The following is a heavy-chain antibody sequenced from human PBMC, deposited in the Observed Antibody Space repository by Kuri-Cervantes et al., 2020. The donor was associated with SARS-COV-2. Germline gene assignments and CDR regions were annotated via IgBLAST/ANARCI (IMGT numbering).Heavy chain of an antibody. J-gene: IGHJ4*02. CDR3: ARDLSNWAETYYFDY. CDR2: VRGKANNYAT. V-gene: IGHV3-73*01. D-gene: IGHD7-27*01. Sequence: GRSLRPSCEVSGFLFSASAIHWVRQASGKGLEWVGRVRGKANNYATAYAASVKGRFTISRDDSKNMAYLQMSSLRAEDTAVYYCARDLSNWAETYYFDYWGQGTLVTVSS. CDR1: GFLFSASA.